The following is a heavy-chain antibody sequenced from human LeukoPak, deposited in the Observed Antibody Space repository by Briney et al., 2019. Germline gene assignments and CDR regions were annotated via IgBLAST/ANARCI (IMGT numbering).Heavy chain of an antibody. CDR2: INPSGGST. D-gene: IGHD3-22*01. J-gene: IGHJ4*02. CDR1: GYTFTSYY. Sequence: GASVKVSCTASGYTFTSYYMHWVRQAPGQGLEWMGIINPSGGSTSYAQKFQGRVTMTRDTSTSTVYMELSSLRSEDTAVYYCARDYYDSSGYYYDHQRFDYWGQGTLVTVSS. CDR3: ARDYYDSSGYYYDHQRFDY. V-gene: IGHV1-46*01.